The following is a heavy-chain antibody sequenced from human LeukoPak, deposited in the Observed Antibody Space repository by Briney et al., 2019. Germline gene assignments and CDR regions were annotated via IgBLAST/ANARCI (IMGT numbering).Heavy chain of an antibody. D-gene: IGHD6-25*01. CDR1: GGSISSSSSY. Sequence: SETLSLTCTVSGGSISSSSSYWGWIRQPPGKGLEWIGEINHSESTNNNPSVKSRVTISVDTSKNQFSLKLSPVTAADTAVYYCARHGLIAARHAFDIWGQGTMVTVSS. CDR3: ARHGLIAARHAFDI. V-gene: IGHV4-39*01. J-gene: IGHJ3*02. CDR2: INHSEST.